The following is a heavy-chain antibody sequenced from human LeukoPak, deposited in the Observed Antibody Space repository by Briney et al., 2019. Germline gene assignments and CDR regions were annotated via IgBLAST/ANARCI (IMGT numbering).Heavy chain of an antibody. CDR3: AKDLGSVVTPPSLDS. D-gene: IGHD4-23*01. V-gene: IGHV3-23*01. J-gene: IGHJ4*02. CDR2: ASGSGGST. CDR1: GFTFSSYA. Sequence: GGSLRLSCAASGFTFSSYAMSWVRQAPGKGLEWVSAASGSGGSTYYADSVKGRFTISRDNSKNTLYLQMNSLRAEDTAVYYCAKDLGSVVTPPSLDSWGQGTLVTVSS.